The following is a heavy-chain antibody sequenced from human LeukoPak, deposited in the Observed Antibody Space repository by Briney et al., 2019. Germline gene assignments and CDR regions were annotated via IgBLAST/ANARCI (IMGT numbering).Heavy chain of an antibody. CDR1: GGSISSSSYY. V-gene: IGHV4-39*01. CDR3: ARLLGTYGPFGY. D-gene: IGHD4-17*01. CDR2: IYYSGST. Sequence: ASETLSLTCTVSGGSISSSSYYWGWIRQPPGKGLEWIGSIYYSGSTYYNPSLKSRVTISVDTSKNQFSLKLSSVTAADTAVYYCARLLGTYGPFGYWGQGTLVTVSS. J-gene: IGHJ4*02.